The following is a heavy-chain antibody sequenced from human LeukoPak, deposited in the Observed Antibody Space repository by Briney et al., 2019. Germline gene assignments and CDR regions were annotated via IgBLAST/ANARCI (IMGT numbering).Heavy chain of an antibody. V-gene: IGHV3-11*01. CDR3: ARVRSAAGSNYYYYYYYMDV. CDR1: GFTFSDYY. Sequence: PGGSLRLSCAASGFTFSDYYMSWIRQAPGKGLEWVSYISSSGSTIYYADSVKGRFTISRDNAKNSLYLQMNSLRAEDTAVYYCARVRSAAGSNYYYYYYYMDVWGKGTTVTISS. CDR2: ISSSGSTI. J-gene: IGHJ6*03. D-gene: IGHD4-11*01.